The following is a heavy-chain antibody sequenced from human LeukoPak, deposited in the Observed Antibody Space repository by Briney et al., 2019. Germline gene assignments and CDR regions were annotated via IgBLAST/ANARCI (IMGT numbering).Heavy chain of an antibody. CDR3: ARDNMLMNFDY. V-gene: IGHV3-33*01. CDR2: IWYDGSNK. CDR1: GFTFSSYG. Sequence: PGGSLRLSCAASGFTFSSYGMHWVRQAPGKGLGWVAVIWYDGSNKYYADSVKGRFTISRGNSKNTLYLQMNSLRAEDTAVYYCARDNMLMNFDYWGQGTLVTVSS. D-gene: IGHD2-8*01. J-gene: IGHJ4*02.